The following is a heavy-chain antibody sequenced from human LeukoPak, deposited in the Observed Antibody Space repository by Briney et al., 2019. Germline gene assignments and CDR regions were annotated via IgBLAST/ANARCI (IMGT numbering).Heavy chain of an antibody. CDR2: IKQDGSEK. CDR3: ARDIGYYYDSSGKLDGGQHDAFDI. J-gene: IGHJ3*02. D-gene: IGHD3-22*01. CDR1: GFTFSSYW. Sequence: GGSLRLSCAASGFTFSSYWMSWVRQAPGKGLEWVANIKQDGSEKYYVDSVKGRFTISRDNAKDSLYLQMNSLRAEDTAVYYCARDIGYYYDSSGKLDGGQHDAFDIWGQGTMVTVSS. V-gene: IGHV3-7*01.